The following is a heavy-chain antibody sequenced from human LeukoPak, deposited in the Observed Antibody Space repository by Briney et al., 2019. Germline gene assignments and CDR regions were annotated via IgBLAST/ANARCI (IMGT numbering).Heavy chain of an antibody. V-gene: IGHV4-59*01. J-gene: IGHJ6*02. D-gene: IGHD3-22*01. CDR1: GGSISSYY. CDR3: ARAIYPNYYDSSGYYIDYYGMDV. Sequence: SETLSLTCTVSGGSISSYYWSWIRQPPGKGLEWIGYIYYSGSTNYNPSLKSRVTISVDTSKNQFSLKLSSVTAADTAVYYCARAIYPNYYDSSGYYIDYYGMDVWGQGTTVTVSS. CDR2: IYYSGST.